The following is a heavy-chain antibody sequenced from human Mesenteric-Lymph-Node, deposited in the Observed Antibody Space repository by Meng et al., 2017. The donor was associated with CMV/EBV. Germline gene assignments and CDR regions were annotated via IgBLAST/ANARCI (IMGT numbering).Heavy chain of an antibody. Sequence: FTFRSYGMRWVRQTPGKGLEWVAIIWYDGSNKYYADSVKGRFTISRDNSKNTLYLQMNSLRAEDTAMYYCAKVAGYTYQGPYYFDYWGLGTLVTVSS. CDR2: IWYDGSNK. CDR1: FTFRSYG. V-gene: IGHV3-33*06. J-gene: IGHJ4*02. CDR3: AKVAGYTYQGPYYFDY. D-gene: IGHD5-18*01.